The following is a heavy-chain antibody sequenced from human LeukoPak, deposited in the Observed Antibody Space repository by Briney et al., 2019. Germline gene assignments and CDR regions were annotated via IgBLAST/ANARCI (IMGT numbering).Heavy chain of an antibody. V-gene: IGHV7-4-1*01. D-gene: IGHD6-19*01. J-gene: IGHJ4*02. CDR2: INTNTGNP. CDR1: GYTFSAYD. Sequence: GASVKVSCKASGYTFSAYDISWMRQAPGRGLEWMGGINTNTGNPTYAQDFTGRFVFSLDSSVTTAYLQIDSVQADDTAVYFCARDLAVPGTARGYWGQGTLVTVSS. CDR3: ARDLAVPGTARGY.